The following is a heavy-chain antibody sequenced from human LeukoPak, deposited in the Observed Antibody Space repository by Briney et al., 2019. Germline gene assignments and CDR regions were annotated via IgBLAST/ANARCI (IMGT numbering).Heavy chain of an antibody. J-gene: IGHJ3*02. CDR3: AKDRSPYYYDSSGSDNAFDI. CDR2: ISWNSGGI. D-gene: IGHD3-22*01. V-gene: IGHV3-9*01. Sequence: GRSLRLSCAASGFTFDDYAMHWVRHAPGKGLEWVSGISWNSGGIGYADSVKGRFTISRDNAKNSLYLQMNSLRAEDTALYYCAKDRSPYYYDSSGSDNAFDIWGQGTMVTVSS. CDR1: GFTFDDYA.